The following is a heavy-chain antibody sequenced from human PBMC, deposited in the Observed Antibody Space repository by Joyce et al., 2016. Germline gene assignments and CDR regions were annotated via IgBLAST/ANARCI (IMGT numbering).Heavy chain of an antibody. CDR3: ARSLAYDYGDYIFNY. J-gene: IGHJ4*02. Sequence: EVQLVESGGGLIQPGGSLRLSCAASGFTVSSHYMSWVRQAPGKGLEWVSIIYSGGSGGSTYYADSVKGRFTISRDNSKNTLYLQMNSLRAEDTAVYYCARSLAYDYGDYIFNYWGQGTLVTVSS. V-gene: IGHV3-53*01. CDR1: GFTVSSHY. D-gene: IGHD4-17*01. CDR2: IYSGGSGGST.